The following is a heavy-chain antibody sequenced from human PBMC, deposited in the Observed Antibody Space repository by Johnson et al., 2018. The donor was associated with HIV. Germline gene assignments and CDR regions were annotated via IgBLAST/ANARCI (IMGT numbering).Heavy chain of an antibody. Sequence: VLLVESGGGLVQPGGSLRLSCAASGFTFSSYAMSWVRQAQGKGLEWVSAISGSGGSTYYADSVKGRFTISRDNSKNTLYLQMNSLRAEDTAVYYCAKTEDRGYRMETGAFDIWGQGTMVTVSS. V-gene: IGHV3-23*04. D-gene: IGHD5-18*01. CDR1: GFTFSSYA. CDR2: ISGSGGST. CDR3: AKTEDRGYRMETGAFDI. J-gene: IGHJ3*02.